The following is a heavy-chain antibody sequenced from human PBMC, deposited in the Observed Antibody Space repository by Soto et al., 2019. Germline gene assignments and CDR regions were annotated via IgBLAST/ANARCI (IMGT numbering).Heavy chain of an antibody. CDR3: ARDGSGKYWYFDL. CDR2: IYYSGST. CDR1: GGSISSYY. D-gene: IGHD3-10*01. Sequence: QVQLQESGPGLVKPSETLSLTCTVSGGSISSYYWSWIRQPPGKGLEWIGYIYYSGSTNYNPCLKSRVTISVDTSKNQCSLKLSSVTAADTAVYYCARDGSGKYWYFDLWGRGTLVTVSS. J-gene: IGHJ2*01. V-gene: IGHV4-59*01.